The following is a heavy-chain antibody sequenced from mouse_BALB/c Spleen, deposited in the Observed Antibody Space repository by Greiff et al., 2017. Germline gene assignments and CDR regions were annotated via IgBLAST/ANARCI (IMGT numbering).Heavy chain of an antibody. CDR1: GFNIKDYY. CDR3: NAAHYYGSSLYAMDY. V-gene: IGHV14-4*02. Sequence: VQLQQSGAELVRSGASVKLSCTASGFNIKDYYMHWVKQRPEQGLEWIGWIDPENGDTEYAPKFQGKATMTADTSSNTAYLQLSSLTSEDTAVYYCNAAHYYGSSLYAMDYWGQGTSVTVSS. D-gene: IGHD1-1*01. J-gene: IGHJ4*01. CDR2: IDPENGDT.